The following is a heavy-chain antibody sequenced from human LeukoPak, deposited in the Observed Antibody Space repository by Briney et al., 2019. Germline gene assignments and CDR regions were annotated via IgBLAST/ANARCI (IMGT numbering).Heavy chain of an antibody. Sequence: SQTLSLTCAVSGGSISSGGYSWSWIRQPPGKGLEWIGYIYHSGSTNYNPSLKSRVTISVDTSKNQFSLKLSSVTAADTAVYYCARGRRYDFWSGSNYFDYWGQGTLVTVSS. D-gene: IGHD3-3*01. CDR1: GGSISSGGYS. CDR3: ARGRRYDFWSGSNYFDY. V-gene: IGHV4-30-2*01. CDR2: IYHSGST. J-gene: IGHJ4*02.